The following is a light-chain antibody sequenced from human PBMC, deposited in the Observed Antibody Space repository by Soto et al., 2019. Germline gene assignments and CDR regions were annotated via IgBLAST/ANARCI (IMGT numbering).Light chain of an antibody. CDR2: EVS. CDR1: SSDVGSYSY. J-gene: IGLJ1*01. CDR3: SSYTSSSTL. V-gene: IGLV2-14*01. Sequence: QSVLTQPASVSGSPGQSITISCTGTSSDVGSYSYVSWYQQHPGKAPKLMIYEVSDRPSGISSCFSGSKSGNTASLTISGLQTEDGADYYCSSYTSSSTLFGTGTKLTVL.